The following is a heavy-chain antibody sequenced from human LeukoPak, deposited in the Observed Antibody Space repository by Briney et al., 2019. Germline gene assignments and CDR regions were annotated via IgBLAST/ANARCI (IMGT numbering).Heavy chain of an antibody. V-gene: IGHV4-31*03. CDR3: ARGPYYYDSKTFDY. CDR1: GGSISSGGYY. D-gene: IGHD3-22*01. CDR2: IYYSGST. J-gene: IGHJ4*02. Sequence: PSQTLSLTCTVSGGSISSGGYYWSWIRQHPEKGLEWIGYIYYSGSTYYNPSLKSRVTISVDTSKDQFSLKLSSVTAADTAVYYCARGPYYYDSKTFDYWGQGTLVIVSS.